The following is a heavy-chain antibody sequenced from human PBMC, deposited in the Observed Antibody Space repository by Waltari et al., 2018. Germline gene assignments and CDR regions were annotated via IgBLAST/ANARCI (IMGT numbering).Heavy chain of an antibody. D-gene: IGHD4-17*01. Sequence: QVQLQESGPGLVKPSQTLSLTCTVSGGSISSGDYYWSWIRQPPGKGLEWIGYLYYSGSTYYNPSLKSRVTISVDTSKNQFSLKLSSVTAADTAVYYCARNGFSYYGEDNWFDPWGQGTLVTVSS. CDR2: LYYSGST. CDR3: ARNGFSYYGEDNWFDP. CDR1: GGSISSGDYY. V-gene: IGHV4-30-4*08. J-gene: IGHJ5*02.